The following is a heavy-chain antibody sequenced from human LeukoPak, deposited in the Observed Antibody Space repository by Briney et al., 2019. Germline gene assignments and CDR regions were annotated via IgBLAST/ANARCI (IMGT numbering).Heavy chain of an antibody. J-gene: IGHJ4*02. CDR1: GFTFSSYG. CDR2: ISGSGGST. D-gene: IGHD1-26*01. V-gene: IGHV3-23*01. Sequence: PGGTLRLSCAASGFTFSSYGMSWVRRAPGKGLEWVSAISGSGGSTYYADSVKGRFTISRDNSKNTLYLQMNSLRAEDTAVYYCAKLWELLYFDYWGQGTLVTVSS. CDR3: AKLWELLYFDY.